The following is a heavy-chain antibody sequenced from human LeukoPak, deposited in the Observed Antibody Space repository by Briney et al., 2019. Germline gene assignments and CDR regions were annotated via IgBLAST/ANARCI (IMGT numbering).Heavy chain of an antibody. CDR1: DGSFSGYY. J-gene: IGHJ3*02. CDR3: ARYVPDYGDYSGGFDI. CDR2: INDSGSS. Sequence: SETLSLTCAVYDGSFSGYYWIWIRQSPGKGLEWLGDINDSGSSNYHPSLKSRVTISLDTSKTQFSLKLTTVTSADTAVYFCARYVPDYGDYSGGFDIWGQGTMVTVSS. D-gene: IGHD4-17*01. V-gene: IGHV4-34*01.